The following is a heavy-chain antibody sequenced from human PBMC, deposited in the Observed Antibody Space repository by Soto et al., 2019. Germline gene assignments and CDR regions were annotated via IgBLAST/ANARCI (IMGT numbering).Heavy chain of an antibody. CDR2: FDPEDGET. CDR1: GYTLTELS. J-gene: IGHJ4*02. Sequence: GASVKVSCKVSGYTLTELSMHWVRQAPGKGLEWMGGFDPEDGETIYAQKFQGRVTMTEDTSTDTAYMELSSLRSEDTAVYYCATYALYGSGSYRHLYFEYWGQGTMVTVSS. D-gene: IGHD3-10*01. V-gene: IGHV1-24*01. CDR3: ATYALYGSGSYRHLYFEY.